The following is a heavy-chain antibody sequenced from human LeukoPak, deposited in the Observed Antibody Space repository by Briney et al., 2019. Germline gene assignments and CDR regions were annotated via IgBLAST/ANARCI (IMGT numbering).Heavy chain of an antibody. CDR2: ISGSGGST. CDR1: GFTFSSYV. CDR3: AKVLSGSYYGDY. V-gene: IGHV3-23*01. J-gene: IGHJ4*02. Sequence: RGSLRLSCAASGFTFSSYVMSWVRQAPGKGLEWVSAISGSGGSTYYADSVKGRFTISRDNSKNTLYLQMNSLRAEDTAVYYCAKVLSGSYYGDYWGQGTLVTVSS. D-gene: IGHD1-26*01.